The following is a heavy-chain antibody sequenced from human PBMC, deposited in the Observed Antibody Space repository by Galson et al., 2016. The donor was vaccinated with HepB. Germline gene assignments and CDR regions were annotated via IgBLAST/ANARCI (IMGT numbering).Heavy chain of an antibody. CDR2: IRGDGIVS. CDR1: GFTFNAHW. Sequence: SLRLSCAASGFTFNAHWMNWVRQAPGKGLEWVANIRGDGIVSYYAESVRGRFTISRDNAKNSLYLQMNGLRVDETAVYYCSRGMTGSYFDGGQGTLVTVSS. V-gene: IGHV3-7*01. D-gene: IGHD3-10*01. CDR3: SRGMTGSYFD. J-gene: IGHJ4*02.